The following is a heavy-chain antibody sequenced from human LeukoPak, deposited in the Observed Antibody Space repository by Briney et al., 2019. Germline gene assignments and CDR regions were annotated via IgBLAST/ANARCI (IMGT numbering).Heavy chain of an antibody. J-gene: IGHJ4*02. CDR1: GYSFTSYW. CDR2: IYPGDSDT. Sequence: GESLKISCKCSGYSFTSYWIGWVRQMRGKGLEWMCIIYPGDSDTRYSPSFQGQVTISADRSISTAYLQWSSLKASDTAMYYCARIEYITAGMYYFDYWGQGTLVTVSS. V-gene: IGHV5-51*01. D-gene: IGHD3-3*01. CDR3: ARIEYITAGMYYFDY.